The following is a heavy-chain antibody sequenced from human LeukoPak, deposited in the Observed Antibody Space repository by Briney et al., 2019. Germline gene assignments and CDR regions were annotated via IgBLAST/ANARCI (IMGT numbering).Heavy chain of an antibody. V-gene: IGHV4-61*01. D-gene: IGHD6-13*01. CDR1: GGSISSSYYY. J-gene: IGHJ4*02. CDR2: IYYSGST. CDR3: ARGASANIFDY. Sequence: PSETLSLTCTVSGGSISSSYYYWSWIRQPPGKGLEWIGYIYYSGSTNYNPSLKSRVTISVDTSKNQFSLKLSSVTAADTAVYYCARGASANIFDYWGQGTLVTVSS.